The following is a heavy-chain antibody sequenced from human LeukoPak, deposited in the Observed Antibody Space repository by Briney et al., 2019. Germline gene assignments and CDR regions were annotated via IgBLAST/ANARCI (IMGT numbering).Heavy chain of an antibody. CDR1: GFDFSSNW. CDR2: ISINARVT. CDR3: ARDIPNSSWGLDV. Sequence: GGSLRLSCAASGFDFSSNWMHWVRQAPGKGLEWVSCISINARVTYYGESVRGRFTISRDNSKNTLYLQMNSLRADDAATYYCARDIPNSSWGLDVWGQGTAVTVSS. D-gene: IGHD6-13*01. J-gene: IGHJ6*02. V-gene: IGHV3-21*04.